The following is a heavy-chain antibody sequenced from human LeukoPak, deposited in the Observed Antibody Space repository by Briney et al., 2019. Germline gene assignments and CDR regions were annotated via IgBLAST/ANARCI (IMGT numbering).Heavy chain of an antibody. D-gene: IGHD3-9*01. V-gene: IGHV4-38-2*02. CDR3: ARGLTLDYDILTGNNWFDP. Sequence: SETLSLTCTVSGYSISSGYYWGWIRQPPGKGLEWIGSIYHSGSTYYNPSLKSRVTISVDTSKNQFTLKLSSVTAADTAVYYCARGLTLDYDILTGNNWFDPWGQGTLVTVSS. CDR2: IYHSGST. CDR1: GYSISSGYY. J-gene: IGHJ5*02.